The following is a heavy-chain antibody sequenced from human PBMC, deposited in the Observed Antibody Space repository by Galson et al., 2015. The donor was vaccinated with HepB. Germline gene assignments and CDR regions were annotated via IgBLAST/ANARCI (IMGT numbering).Heavy chain of an antibody. Sequence: QSGAEVKKPGESLMISCKGSGYSFSTYWIGWVRQMPGKGLEWMGIIYPGDSDVRYSPSFQGQVTISADKSISIAYLQWSSLRASDTAMYFCARISGTYSATPFDYWGQGTLVTVSS. CDR2: IYPGDSDV. J-gene: IGHJ4*02. CDR1: GYSFSTYW. CDR3: ARISGTYSATPFDY. V-gene: IGHV5-51*01. D-gene: IGHD1-26*01.